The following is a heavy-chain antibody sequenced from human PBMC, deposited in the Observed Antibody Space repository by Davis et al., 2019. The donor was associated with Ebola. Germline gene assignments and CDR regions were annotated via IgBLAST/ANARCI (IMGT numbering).Heavy chain of an antibody. V-gene: IGHV3-30*18. Sequence: PGGSLRLSCAASGFTFSSYGMHWVRQAPGKGLEWVAVISYDGSNKYYADSVKGRFTISRDNSKNTLYLQMNSLRAEDTAVYYCAKDLQRWLQFCFDYWGQGTLVTVSS. CDR2: ISYDGSNK. D-gene: IGHD5-24*01. CDR3: AKDLQRWLQFCFDY. J-gene: IGHJ4*02. CDR1: GFTFSSYG.